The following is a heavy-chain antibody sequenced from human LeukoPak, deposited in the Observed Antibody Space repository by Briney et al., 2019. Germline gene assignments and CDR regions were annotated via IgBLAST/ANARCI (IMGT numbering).Heavy chain of an antibody. D-gene: IGHD3-10*01. CDR2: MNPSSGNT. V-gene: IGHV1-8*01. CDR3: ARRIRGAPTDY. Sequence: ASVKVSCKASGYTFTTYDLNWVRQATGQGPEWMGWMNPSSGNTGYAQKFQGSVTMTRNISITTAYMELSNLTSEDTAVYYCARRIRGAPTDYWGQGTLVTVSS. CDR1: GYTFTTYD. J-gene: IGHJ4*02.